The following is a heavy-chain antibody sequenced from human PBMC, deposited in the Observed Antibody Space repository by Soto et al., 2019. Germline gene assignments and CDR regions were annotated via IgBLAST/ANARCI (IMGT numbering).Heavy chain of an antibody. CDR3: ARGPAAPLGWFDP. Sequence: SETLSLTCTVSGGSISSSSYYWGWIRQPPGKGLEWIGSIYYSGSTYYNPSLKSRVTISVDTSKNQFSLKLSSVTAADTAVYYCARGPAAPLGWFDPWGQGTLVTVSS. CDR2: IYYSGST. D-gene: IGHD2-2*01. CDR1: GGSISSSSYY. J-gene: IGHJ5*02. V-gene: IGHV4-39*01.